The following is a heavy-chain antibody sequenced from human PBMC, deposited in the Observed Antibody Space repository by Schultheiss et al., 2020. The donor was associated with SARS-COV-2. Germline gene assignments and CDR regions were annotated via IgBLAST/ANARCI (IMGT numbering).Heavy chain of an antibody. D-gene: IGHD3-10*01. J-gene: IGHJ4*02. CDR3: ARGLPGNY. CDR1: GGSICSYY. V-gene: IGHV4-59*12. CDR2: IYYSGST. Sequence: SETLSLTCTVSGGSICSYYWSWIRQPPGKGLEWIGYIYYSGSTNYNPSLKSRVTMSVDTSKNQFSLKLSSVTAADTAVYYCARGLPGNYWGQGTLVTVSS.